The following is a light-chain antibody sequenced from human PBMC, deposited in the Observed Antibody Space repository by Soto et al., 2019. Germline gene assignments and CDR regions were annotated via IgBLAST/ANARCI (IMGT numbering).Light chain of an antibody. J-gene: IGKJ4*01. V-gene: IGKV3-15*01. CDR2: GAS. Sequence: EIVMTQSPATLSVSPGERATLSCRASQSVSSNLAWYQQKPGQAPRLLIYGASTRATGFPARFSGSGSGTEFTLTISSLQSEDFAVYYCHQYNNWPRGATFGGGTKVEIK. CDR3: HQYNNWPRGAT. CDR1: QSVSSN.